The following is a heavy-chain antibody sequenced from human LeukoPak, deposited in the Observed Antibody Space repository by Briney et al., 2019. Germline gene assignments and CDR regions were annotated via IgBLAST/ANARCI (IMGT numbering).Heavy chain of an antibody. CDR2: ISSSSSYI. J-gene: IGHJ4*02. CDR3: ARVWRLRRDFDY. D-gene: IGHD4-17*01. Sequence: GGSLRLSCAASGFTFYSYSMNWVRQAPGKGLEWVSSISSSSSYIYYADSVKGRFTISRDNAKNSLYLQMNSLRAEDTAVYYCARVWRLRRDFDYWGQGTLVTVSS. CDR1: GFTFYSYS. V-gene: IGHV3-21*01.